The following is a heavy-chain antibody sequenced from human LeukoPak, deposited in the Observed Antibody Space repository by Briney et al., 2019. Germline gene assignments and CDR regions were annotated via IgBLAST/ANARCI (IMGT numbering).Heavy chain of an antibody. V-gene: IGHV4-39*01. Sequence: SSETLSLTCTVSGGSISSSSYYWGWIRQPPGKGLEWIGSIYYSGSTYYNPSLKSRVTISVDTSKNQFSLKLSSVTAADTAVYYCARQAISGYDPPPFDSWGQGTLVTVSS. CDR3: ARQAISGYDPPPFDS. CDR1: GGSISSSSYY. J-gene: IGHJ4*02. CDR2: IYYSGST. D-gene: IGHD5-12*01.